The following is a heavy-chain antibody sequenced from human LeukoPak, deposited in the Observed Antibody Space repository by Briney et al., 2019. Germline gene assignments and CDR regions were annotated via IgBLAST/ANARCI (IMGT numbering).Heavy chain of an antibody. CDR3: ATYYYGSGSHYVYYYYGMDV. CDR2: ISGSGGST. V-gene: IGHV3-23*01. D-gene: IGHD3-10*01. J-gene: IGHJ6*02. CDR1: GFTFSSYA. Sequence: GGSLRLSCAASGFTFSSYAMSWVRQAPGKGLEWVSAISGSGGSTYYADSVKGRFTISRDNSKNTLYLRMNSLRAEDTAVYYCATYYYGSGSHYVYYYYGMDVWGQGTTVTVSS.